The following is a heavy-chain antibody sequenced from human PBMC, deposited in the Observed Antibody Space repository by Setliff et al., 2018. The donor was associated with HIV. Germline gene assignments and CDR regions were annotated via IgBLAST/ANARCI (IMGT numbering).Heavy chain of an antibody. J-gene: IGHJ4*02. CDR1: GYTFINYG. CDR3: ARVPRTGPLDY. CDR2: ISVYNGNT. Sequence: VSCKTSGYTFINYGIHWVRQAPGQGLEWMGWISVYNGNTNYAEKFQGRVTMTTDTSTSTAYVDLRSLRADDTALYYCARVPRTGPLDYWGQGTLVTVSS. V-gene: IGHV1-18*01.